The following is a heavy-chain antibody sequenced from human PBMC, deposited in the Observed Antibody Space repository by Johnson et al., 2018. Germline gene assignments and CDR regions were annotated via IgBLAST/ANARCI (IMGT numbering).Heavy chain of an antibody. J-gene: IGHJ3*01. CDR1: GFTFSSYG. V-gene: IGHV3-33*01. CDR2: IWYDGSNK. D-gene: IGHD6-6*01. CDR3: ARAQVGVGFAARNLKYAFDL. Sequence: VQLVQSGGGVVQPGRSLRLSCAASGFTFSSYGMHWVRQAPGKGLEWVAVIWYDGSNKYYADSVKGRFTISRDNSKNTLYLQMNSLRAEDRAGYYCARAQVGVGFAARNLKYAFDLWGQGTMVTVSS.